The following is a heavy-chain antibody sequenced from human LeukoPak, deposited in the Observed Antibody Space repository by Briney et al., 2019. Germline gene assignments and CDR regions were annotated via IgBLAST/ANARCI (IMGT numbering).Heavy chain of an antibody. J-gene: IGHJ4*02. Sequence: SETLSLTCTVSGGSISSYYWSWIRQPPGKGLEWIGYIYYSGSTNYNPSLKSRVTISVDTSKNQFSLKLSSVTAADTAVYYCARSRRGGYDSSGYYFDYWGQGTLVTVSS. D-gene: IGHD3-22*01. CDR2: IYYSGST. CDR3: ARSRRGGYDSSGYYFDY. CDR1: GGSISSYY. V-gene: IGHV4-59*12.